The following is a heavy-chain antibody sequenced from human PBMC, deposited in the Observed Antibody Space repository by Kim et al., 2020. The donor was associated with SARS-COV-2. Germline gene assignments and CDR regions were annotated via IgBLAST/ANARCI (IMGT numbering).Heavy chain of an antibody. D-gene: IGHD3-10*01. J-gene: IGHJ4*02. CDR1: GFTVSSNY. CDR3: ARGEVGWFGEAYDC. Sequence: GGSLRLSCAASGFTVSSNYMSWVRQAPGKGLEWVSVIYSGGSTYYADSVKGRFTISRDNSKNTLYLQMNSLRTEDTAVYNCARGEVGWFGEAYDCWGQRNLVTVSS. CDR2: IYSGGST. V-gene: IGHV3-66*01.